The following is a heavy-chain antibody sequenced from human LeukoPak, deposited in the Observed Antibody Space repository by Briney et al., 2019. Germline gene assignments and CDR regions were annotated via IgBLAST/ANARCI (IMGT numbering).Heavy chain of an antibody. CDR1: GGTFISYS. D-gene: IGHD3-22*01. Sequence: SVKVSCKVSGGTFISYSLSWVRQAPGQGLEWMGRIISVRDTANYAQKFQGRVTITLDQSTSTTYMTLSGLRSEDSAMYYCARLDSSGYIDAFDIWGQGTMVTVSS. V-gene: IGHV1-69*08. CDR2: IISVRDTA. J-gene: IGHJ3*02. CDR3: ARLDSSGYIDAFDI.